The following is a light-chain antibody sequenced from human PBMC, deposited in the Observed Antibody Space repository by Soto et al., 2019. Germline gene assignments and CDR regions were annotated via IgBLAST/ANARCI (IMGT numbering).Light chain of an antibody. J-gene: IGKJ4*01. CDR2: WAS. V-gene: IGKV4-1*01. Sequence: DIVMTQSPDSLVVSLGERAPIKCKSSQSLLHPSNNKNYLPGYQQKPGQPPKLLIYWASARESGVPDRFTGSGSGTDFTLTISSLQAEDVATYYCQQYYHGLSLTFGGGTKVELK. CDR3: QQYYHGLSLT. CDR1: QSLLHPSNNKNY.